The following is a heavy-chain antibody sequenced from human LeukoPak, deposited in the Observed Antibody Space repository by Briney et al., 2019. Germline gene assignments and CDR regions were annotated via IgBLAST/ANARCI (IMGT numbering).Heavy chain of an antibody. J-gene: IGHJ4*02. Sequence: GGSLRLSCAASGFTFSGYGMHWVRQAPGKGLEWVAVISYDGSNKYYADSVKGRFTISRDNSKNTLYLQMNSLRSDDTAVYYCARDLRRTVTTGFDYWGQGTLVTVSS. CDR3: ARDLRRTVTTGFDY. V-gene: IGHV3-30*03. CDR1: GFTFSGYG. D-gene: IGHD4-17*01. CDR2: ISYDGSNK.